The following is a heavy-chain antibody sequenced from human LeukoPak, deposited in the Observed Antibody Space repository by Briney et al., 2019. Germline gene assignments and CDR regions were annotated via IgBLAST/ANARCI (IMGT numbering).Heavy chain of an antibody. Sequence: PSETLSLTCAVYGGSFSGYYWSWIRQPPGKGLEWIGEINHSGSTNYNPSLKSRVTISVDTSKNQFSLQLNSVTPEDTAVYYCAKEEQQLSFGYWGQGTLVTVSS. J-gene: IGHJ4*02. V-gene: IGHV4-34*01. CDR3: AKEEQQLSFGY. CDR1: GGSFSGYY. CDR2: INHSGST. D-gene: IGHD6-13*01.